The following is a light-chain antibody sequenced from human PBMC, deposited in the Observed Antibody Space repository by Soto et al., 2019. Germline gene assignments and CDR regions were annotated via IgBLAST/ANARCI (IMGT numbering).Light chain of an antibody. CDR3: KHYNSYSEA. Sequence: DIQITQSPSTLSGSVGDRVTITCWASQTISSWLAWYQQKPGKAPKLLIYKASTLKSGVPSRFSGSGSGTEFTLTIRSLQPDDFATYYCKHYNSYSEAFGQGTKVDIK. V-gene: IGKV1-5*03. CDR1: QTISSW. CDR2: KAS. J-gene: IGKJ1*01.